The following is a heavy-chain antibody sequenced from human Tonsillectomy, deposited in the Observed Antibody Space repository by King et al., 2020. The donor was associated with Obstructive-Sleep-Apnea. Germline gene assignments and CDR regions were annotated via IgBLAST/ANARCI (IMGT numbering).Heavy chain of an antibody. CDR1: GYTFTSYD. CDR3: ARGRYVDYGDASDWYFDL. CDR2: MNPNSGNT. V-gene: IGHV1-8*01. Sequence: VQLVESGAEVKKPGASVKVSCKASGYTFTSYDINWVRQATGQGLEWMGWMNPNSGNTGYAQKFQGRVTMTRNTSISTAYMELSSLRSEDTAGYYCARGRYVDYGDASDWYFDLWGRGTLVTVSS. J-gene: IGHJ2*01. D-gene: IGHD4-17*01.